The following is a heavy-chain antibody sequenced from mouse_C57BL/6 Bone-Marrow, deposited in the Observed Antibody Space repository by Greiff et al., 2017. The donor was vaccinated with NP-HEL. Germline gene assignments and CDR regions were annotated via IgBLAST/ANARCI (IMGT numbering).Heavy chain of an antibody. Sequence: EVHLVESGGGLVQPGGSLKLSCAASGFTFSDYYMYWVRQTPEKRLEWVAYISNGGGSTYYPDTVKGRFTISRDNAKNTLYLQMSRLKSEDTAMYYCARHYYGSSLSYWGQGTLVNVSA. J-gene: IGHJ3*01. CDR3: ARHYYGSSLSY. D-gene: IGHD1-1*01. CDR2: ISNGGGST. CDR1: GFTFSDYY. V-gene: IGHV5-12*01.